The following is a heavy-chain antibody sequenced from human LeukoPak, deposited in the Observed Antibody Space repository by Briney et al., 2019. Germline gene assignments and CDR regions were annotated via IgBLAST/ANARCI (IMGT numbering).Heavy chain of an antibody. CDR3: ARVEGIANPGV. CDR1: GFTFSSYS. V-gene: IGHV3-48*04. J-gene: IGHJ6*02. CDR2: ISSSSSTI. D-gene: IGHD6-13*01. Sequence: GGSLRLSCAASGFTFSSYSMNWVRQAPGKGLEWVSYISSSSSTIYYADSVKGRFTISRDNAKNSLYLQMNSLRAEDTAVYYCARVEGIANPGVWGQGTTVTVSS.